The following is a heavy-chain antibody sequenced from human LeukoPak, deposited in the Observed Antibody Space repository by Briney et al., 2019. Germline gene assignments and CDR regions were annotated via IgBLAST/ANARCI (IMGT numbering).Heavy chain of an antibody. CDR1: GGSISNNDYF. CDR3: SRPRRALFYFDY. Sequence: SETLSLTCTVSGGSISNNDYFWGWIRQPPGKGLEWIASIHYSGSTYYNPSLKNRVTISVDTSANQFSLKVNSVTAADTAVYYCSRPRRALFYFDYWGQGTLVTVSS. V-gene: IGHV4-39*01. CDR2: IHYSGST. J-gene: IGHJ4*02. D-gene: IGHD2-15*01.